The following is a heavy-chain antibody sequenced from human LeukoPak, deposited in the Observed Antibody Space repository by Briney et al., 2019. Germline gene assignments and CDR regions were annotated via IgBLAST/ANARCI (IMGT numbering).Heavy chain of an antibody. CDR1: GAIFSNHA. J-gene: IGHJ4*02. V-gene: IGHV3-23*01. D-gene: IGHD3-10*01. Sequence: PGGSLRLSCAASGAIFSNHAMSWVRQAPGKGLEWVSLISGTGVTTYYAASVKGRFTISRDNSKNTRYLQLNSLRAEDTALYYCASTSMVRGVITPFDYWGQGTLVTVSS. CDR2: ISGTGVTT. CDR3: ASTSMVRGVITPFDY.